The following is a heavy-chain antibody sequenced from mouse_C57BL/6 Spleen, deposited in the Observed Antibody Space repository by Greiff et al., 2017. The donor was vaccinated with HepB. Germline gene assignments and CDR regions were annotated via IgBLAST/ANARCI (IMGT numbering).Heavy chain of an antibody. CDR2: IDPSDSYT. D-gene: IGHD3-3*01. Sequence: VQLQQPGAELVMPGASVKLSCKASGYTFTSYWMHWVKQRPGQGLEWIGEIDPSDSYTNYNQKFKGKSTLTVDKSSSPAYMQLSSLTSEDSAVYYCARGQGFQPGFAYWGQGTLVTVSA. J-gene: IGHJ3*01. V-gene: IGHV1-69*01. CDR1: GYTFTSYW. CDR3: ARGQGFQPGFAY.